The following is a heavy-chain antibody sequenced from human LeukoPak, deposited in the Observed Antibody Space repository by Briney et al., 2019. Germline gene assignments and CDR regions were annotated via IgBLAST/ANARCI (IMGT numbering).Heavy chain of an antibody. CDR3: ARVLTYIGSVNFYYYGMDV. J-gene: IGHJ6*02. CDR1: GFTFSSYE. V-gene: IGHV3-48*03. D-gene: IGHD3-9*01. CDR2: ISSSGSTI. Sequence: GGSLRLSCAASGFTFSSYEMNWVRQAPGKGLEWVSYISSSGSTIYYADSVKGRFTISRDNAKNSLYLQMNSLRAEDTAVYYCARVLTYIGSVNFYYYGMDVWGQGTTVTVSS.